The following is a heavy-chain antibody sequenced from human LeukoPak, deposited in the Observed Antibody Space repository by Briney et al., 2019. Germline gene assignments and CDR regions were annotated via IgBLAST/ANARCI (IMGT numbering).Heavy chain of an antibody. CDR3: ARPSSLYGGTSEDY. CDR2: IYPGDSDT. J-gene: IGHJ4*02. Sequence: GESLKISCKGSGYSFTSYWFGWVRQMPGKGLEWMGIIYPGDSDTRYSPSLDGQVTISADKSVSTTYLQWSSLQASDTAMYYCARPSSLYGGTSEDYWGQGTLVTVSS. CDR1: GYSFTSYW. D-gene: IGHD4-23*01. V-gene: IGHV5-51*01.